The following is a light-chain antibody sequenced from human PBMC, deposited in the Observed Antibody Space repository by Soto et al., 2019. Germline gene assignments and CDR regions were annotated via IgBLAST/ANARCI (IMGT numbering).Light chain of an antibody. CDR2: GAS. J-gene: IGKJ2*01. Sequence: EIVLTQSPGTLSLSPGERATLSCRASQSVSSSYLAWYQQKPGQAPRLLIYGASSRAAGIPGRFSGSGSGTDFTLTISSLEPEDFAVYYCQQYGSSPPYTIGQGAKLEIK. CDR1: QSVSSSY. V-gene: IGKV3-20*01. CDR3: QQYGSSPPYT.